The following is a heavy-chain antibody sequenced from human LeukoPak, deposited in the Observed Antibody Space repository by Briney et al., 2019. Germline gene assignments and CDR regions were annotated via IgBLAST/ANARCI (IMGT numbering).Heavy chain of an antibody. D-gene: IGHD3-9*01. CDR2: ISSSSSSYI. CDR1: GFTFSSYS. CDR3: ARDPGRYDILTGYYSN. J-gene: IGHJ4*02. Sequence: GGSLRLSCAASGFTFSSYSMNWVRQAPGKGLEWVSSISSSSSSYIYYADSVKGRFTISRDNAKYSLYLQMNSLRAEDTAVYYCARDPGRYDILTGYYSNWGQGTLVTVSS. V-gene: IGHV3-21*01.